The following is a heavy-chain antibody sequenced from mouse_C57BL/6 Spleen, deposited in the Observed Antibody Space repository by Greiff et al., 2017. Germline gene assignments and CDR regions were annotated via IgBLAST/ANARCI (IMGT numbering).Heavy chain of an antibody. CDR2: IDPETGGT. CDR3: TRRPLYGSHFAY. J-gene: IGHJ3*01. CDR1: GYTFTDYE. D-gene: IGHD1-1*01. Sequence: QVQLKQSGAELVRPGASVTLSCKASGYTFTDYEMHWVKQTPVHGLEWIGAIDPETGGTAYNQKFKGKAILTADKSSSTAYMELRSLTSEDSAVYYCTRRPLYGSHFAYWGQGTLVTVAA. V-gene: IGHV1-15*01.